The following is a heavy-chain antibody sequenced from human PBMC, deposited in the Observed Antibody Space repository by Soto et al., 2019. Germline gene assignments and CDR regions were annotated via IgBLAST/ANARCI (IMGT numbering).Heavy chain of an antibody. J-gene: IGHJ4*02. Sequence: ETLSLTCAVSGYSISSGYFWGWIRQHPGKGLEWIGSVYFVGNSYYNPSHKSRVSISVDASKNQFSLRLSSMTAADTGVYYCVMFYGDYVNGVKRRYCDFWGQGTLVTVSS. CDR2: VYFVGNS. CDR1: GYSISSGYF. CDR3: VMFYGDYVNGVKRRYCDF. D-gene: IGHD4-17*01. V-gene: IGHV4-38-2*01.